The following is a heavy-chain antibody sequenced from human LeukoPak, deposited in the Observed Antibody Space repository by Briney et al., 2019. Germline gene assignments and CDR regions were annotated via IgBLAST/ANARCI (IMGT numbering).Heavy chain of an antibody. CDR1: GFTFSSYA. CDR2: ISGSGGST. J-gene: IGHJ3*01. CDR3: ARDRDAFDV. Sequence: PGASLRLSCAASGFTFSSYAMSWVRQAPGKGLEWVSAISGSGGSTYYADSVKGRFTISRDNAKNSLYLQMNSLRAEDTAVYYCARDRDAFDVWGQGTMVTVSS. V-gene: IGHV3-23*01.